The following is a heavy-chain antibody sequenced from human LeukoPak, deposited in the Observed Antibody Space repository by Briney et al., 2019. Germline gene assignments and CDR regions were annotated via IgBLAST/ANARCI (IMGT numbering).Heavy chain of an antibody. D-gene: IGHD5-24*01. J-gene: IGHJ4*02. V-gene: IGHV4-59*08. Sequence: SETLSLTCTVSGGSISSYYWSWIRQPPGKGLEWIGYIYYSGSTNYNPSLKSRVTISVDTSKNQFSLKLSSVTAADTAVYYCARESRDGYNRYMDYWGQGTLVTVSS. CDR2: IYYSGST. CDR1: GGSISSYY. CDR3: ARESRDGYNRYMDY.